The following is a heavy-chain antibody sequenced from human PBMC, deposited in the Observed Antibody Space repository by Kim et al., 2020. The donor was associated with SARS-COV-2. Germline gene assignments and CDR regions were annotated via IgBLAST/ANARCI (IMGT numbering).Heavy chain of an antibody. CDR3: ARDWTSGGYTPGNY. Sequence: YADSVKGRFTISRDTSKNTLYLQMNSLRAEDTAVYYCARDWTSGGYTPGNYWGQGTLVTVSS. D-gene: IGHD1-26*01. V-gene: IGHV3-33*01. J-gene: IGHJ4*02.